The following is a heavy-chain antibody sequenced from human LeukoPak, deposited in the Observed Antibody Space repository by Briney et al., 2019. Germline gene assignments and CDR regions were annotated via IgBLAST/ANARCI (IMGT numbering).Heavy chain of an antibody. J-gene: IGHJ3*02. CDR1: GGTFSSYA. CDR3: AKANYYGSSGHDAFDI. CDR2: IIPIFGTA. V-gene: IGHV1-69*05. Sequence: SVKVSCKASGGTFSSYAISWVRQAPGQGLEWMGRIIPIFGTANYAQKFQGRVTITTDESTSTAYMELSSLRSEDTAVYYCAKANYYGSSGHDAFDIWGQGTMVTVSS. D-gene: IGHD3-22*01.